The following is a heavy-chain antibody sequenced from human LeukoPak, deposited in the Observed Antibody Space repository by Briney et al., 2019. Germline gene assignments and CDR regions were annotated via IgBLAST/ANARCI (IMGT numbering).Heavy chain of an antibody. V-gene: IGHV4-30-2*01. D-gene: IGHD3-16*02. CDR2: IYHSGST. CDR1: GGSISSGGYS. CDR3: ARRVSNWFDP. Sequence: SQTLSLTCAVPGGSISSGGYSWSWLRQPPGKGLEWIGYIYHSGSTYYNPSLKSRVTISVDRSKNQFSLKLSSVTAADTAVYYCARRVSNWFDPWGQGTLVTVSS. J-gene: IGHJ5*02.